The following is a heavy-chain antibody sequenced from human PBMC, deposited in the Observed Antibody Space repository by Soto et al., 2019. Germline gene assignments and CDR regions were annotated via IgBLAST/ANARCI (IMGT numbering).Heavy chain of an antibody. CDR1: GGTFSSYA. CDR2: IIPIFGTA. CDR3: ARDNSSLGTEYSSSSWFDP. D-gene: IGHD6-6*01. Sequence: ASVKVSCKASGGTFSSYAISWVRQAPGQGLEWMGGIIPIFGTANYAQKFQGRVTITADESTSTAYMELSSLRSEDTAVYYCARDNSSLGTEYSSSSWFDPWGQGTLVTVSS. J-gene: IGHJ5*02. V-gene: IGHV1-69*13.